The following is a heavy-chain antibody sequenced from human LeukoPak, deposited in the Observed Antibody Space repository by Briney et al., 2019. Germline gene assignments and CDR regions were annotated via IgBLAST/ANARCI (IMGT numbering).Heavy chain of an antibody. CDR1: GYTFTSYG. D-gene: IGHD3-3*01. J-gene: IGHJ5*02. Sequence: GASVKVSCKASGYTFTSYGISWVRQAPGQGLEWMGWISAYNGNTNYAQKLQGRVTMTTDTSTSTAYVELRSLRPDDTAVYYCARDDPRITIFGVVTAFDPWGQGTLVAVSS. V-gene: IGHV1-18*01. CDR3: ARDDPRITIFGVVTAFDP. CDR2: ISAYNGNT.